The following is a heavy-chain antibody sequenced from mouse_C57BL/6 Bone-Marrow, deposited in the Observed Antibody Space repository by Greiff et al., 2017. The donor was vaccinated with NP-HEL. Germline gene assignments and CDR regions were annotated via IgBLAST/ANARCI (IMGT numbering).Heavy chain of an antibody. Sequence: EVKVEESGEGLVKPGGSLKLSCAASGFTFSSYAMSWVRQTPEKRLEWVAYISSGGDYIYYADTVKGRFTISRDNARNTLYLQMSSLKSEDTAMYYCTRDRWDAFAYWGQGTLVTVSA. J-gene: IGHJ3*01. CDR1: GFTFSSYA. V-gene: IGHV5-9-1*02. CDR3: TRDRWDAFAY. D-gene: IGHD4-1*01. CDR2: ISSGGDYI.